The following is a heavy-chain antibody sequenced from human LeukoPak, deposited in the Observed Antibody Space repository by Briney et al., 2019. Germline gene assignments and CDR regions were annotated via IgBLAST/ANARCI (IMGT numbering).Heavy chain of an antibody. CDR2: IMPLFGTA. CDR3: ARDVHGDYGSGWFDP. Sequence: GASVKVSCKTSGGTFNNSAISWVRQAPGQGLEWLGGIMPLFGTAGYAQKFQGRGTITKDESTRKVYLEMTSLTSDDTAVYYCARDVHGDYGSGWFDPWGQGTLVSVSS. CDR1: GGTFNNSA. V-gene: IGHV1-69*05. J-gene: IGHJ5*02. D-gene: IGHD4-17*01.